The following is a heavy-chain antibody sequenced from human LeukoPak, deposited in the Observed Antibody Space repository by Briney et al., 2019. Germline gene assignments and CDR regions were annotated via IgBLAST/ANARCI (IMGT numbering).Heavy chain of an antibody. J-gene: IGHJ4*02. CDR2: IYAGDADS. Sequence: GESLKISCKGSGYSFDSFWIGWVRQMPGKGLEWMGTIYAGDADSRYSPSLRGQATISADKSNSTAYLQWSSLKASDTATYYCARARKYSYGPPLFDYWGQGTLVTVSS. CDR3: ARARKYSYGPPLFDY. V-gene: IGHV5-51*01. D-gene: IGHD2-15*01. CDR1: GYSFDSFW.